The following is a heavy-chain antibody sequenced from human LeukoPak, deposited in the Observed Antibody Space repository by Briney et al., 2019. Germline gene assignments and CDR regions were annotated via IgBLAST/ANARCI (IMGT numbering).Heavy chain of an antibody. CDR3: AKDRTAYWDPGNWFGP. CDR2: ISGSGGST. CDR1: GFTFSSYA. Sequence: PGGPLRLSCAASGFTFSSYAMSWVRQAPGKGLEWVSAISGSGGSTFYADSVKGRFTISRDNSKNTLYLQMNSLRAEDTAVYYCAKDRTAYWDPGNWFGPWGQGTLVTVSS. D-gene: IGHD3/OR15-3a*01. J-gene: IGHJ5*02. V-gene: IGHV3-23*01.